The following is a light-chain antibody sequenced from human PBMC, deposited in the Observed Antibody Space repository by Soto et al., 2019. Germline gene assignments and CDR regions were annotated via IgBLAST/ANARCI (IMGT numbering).Light chain of an antibody. CDR3: QTYNSYPFT. V-gene: IGKV1-5*01. Sequence: DIQMTQSPSTLSASVGDRVTITCRASQSISSWLAWYQQKPGKAPKLLIYDASSLESGVPSRFSGSGSGTEFTLTISRLQPDDFATYYSQTYNSYPFTCGPGTKVDIK. CDR1: QSISSW. J-gene: IGKJ3*01. CDR2: DAS.